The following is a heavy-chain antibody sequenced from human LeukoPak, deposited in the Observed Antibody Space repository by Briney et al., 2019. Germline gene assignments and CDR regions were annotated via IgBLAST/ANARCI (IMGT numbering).Heavy chain of an antibody. CDR1: GGTFSSYA. J-gene: IGHJ4*02. V-gene: IGHV1-69*13. Sequence: ASVKVSCKASGGTFSSYAISWVRQAPGQGLERMGGIIPIFGTANYAQKFQGRVTITADESTSTAYMELSSLRSEDTAVYYCARDRYSSGWYEIDYWGQGTLVTVSS. CDR2: IIPIFGTA. CDR3: ARDRYSSGWYEIDY. D-gene: IGHD6-19*01.